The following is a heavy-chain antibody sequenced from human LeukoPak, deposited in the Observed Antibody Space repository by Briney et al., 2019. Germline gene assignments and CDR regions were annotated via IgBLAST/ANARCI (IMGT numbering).Heavy chain of an antibody. Sequence: PGGSLRLSCAASGFTFSSYAMHWVRQAPGKGLEWVAVISYDGSNKYYADSVKGRFTISRDNSKNTLYLQMNSLRAEDTAVYYCARSRVSLIHYYYYYMDVWGKGTTVTVSS. CDR1: GFTFSSYA. CDR3: ARSRVSLIHYYYYYMDV. J-gene: IGHJ6*03. CDR2: ISYDGSNK. D-gene: IGHD2-21*01. V-gene: IGHV3-30*04.